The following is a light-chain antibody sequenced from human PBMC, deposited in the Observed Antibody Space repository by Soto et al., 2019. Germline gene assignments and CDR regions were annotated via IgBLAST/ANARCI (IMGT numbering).Light chain of an antibody. CDR2: EVF. Sequence: QSVLTQAPSASGSPGQSVTISCTGTSSDVGSCDYASWYQQRPGKAPKLVIYEVFKRPSGVPDRFAGAKSGNTASLTVSGLQAEDEADYYCTSCTSNYDLIFGGGTTLTVL. V-gene: IGLV2-8*01. CDR1: SSDVGSCDY. J-gene: IGLJ2*01. CDR3: TSCTSNYDLI.